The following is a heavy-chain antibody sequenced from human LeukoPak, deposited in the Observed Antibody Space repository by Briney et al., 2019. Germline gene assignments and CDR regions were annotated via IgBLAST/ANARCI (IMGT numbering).Heavy chain of an antibody. J-gene: IGHJ4*02. CDR2: IWYDGSDE. CDR3: ARTETTWGRFDY. D-gene: IGHD4-17*01. CDR1: GFAFSNYG. V-gene: IGHV3-33*01. Sequence: GGSLRLSCAASGFAFSNYGMHWVRQAPGKGLEWVSFIWYDGSDEYYADSVKGRFTISRDNSKNTLYLQMNSLRAEDTAVYYCARTETTWGRFDYWGQGTLVTVSS.